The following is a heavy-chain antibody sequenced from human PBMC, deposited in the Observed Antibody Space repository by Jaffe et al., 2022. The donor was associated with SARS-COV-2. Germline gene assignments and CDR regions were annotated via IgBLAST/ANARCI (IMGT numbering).Heavy chain of an antibody. V-gene: IGHV1-46*04. Sequence: QVQLVQSGAEVKKPGASVKVSCKASGYAFTSYFLHWVRQAPGQGLEWMGIINPSGGSTNYAQKLQGRVTMTRDTSTSTVYMELSSLRSEDTAVYYCASSNGWYNKIDYWGQGTLVTVSS. CDR3: ASSNGWYNKIDY. J-gene: IGHJ4*02. CDR2: INPSGGST. D-gene: IGHD6-19*01. CDR1: GYAFTSYF.